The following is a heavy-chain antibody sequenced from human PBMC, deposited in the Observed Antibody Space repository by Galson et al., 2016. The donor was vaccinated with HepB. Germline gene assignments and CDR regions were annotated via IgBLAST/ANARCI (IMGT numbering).Heavy chain of an antibody. CDR1: GGTISSYDLY. J-gene: IGHJ4*02. CDR3: AREFTY. Sequence: TLSLTCSFSGGTISSYDLYWSWIRQPAGKGLGWIGRIYASGIAHYNPSLKSRVSMSIDTSKDQVSLKLTSVTAADTAVYYCAREFTYWGQGTLVTVSS. V-gene: IGHV4-61*02. CDR2: IYASGIA.